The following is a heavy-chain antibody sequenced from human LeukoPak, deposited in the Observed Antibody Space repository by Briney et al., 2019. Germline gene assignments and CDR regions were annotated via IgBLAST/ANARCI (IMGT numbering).Heavy chain of an antibody. V-gene: IGHV3-33*01. Sequence: GRSLRLSCAASGFTFSSYGMHWVRQAPGKGLEWVAVIWYDGSNKYYADSVKGRFTISRDNSKNTLYLQMNSLRAEDTAVYYCARGNLVTGGYYFDYWGQGTLVTVSS. CDR2: IWYDGSNK. J-gene: IGHJ4*02. D-gene: IGHD2-21*02. CDR1: GFTFSSYG. CDR3: ARGNLVTGGYYFDY.